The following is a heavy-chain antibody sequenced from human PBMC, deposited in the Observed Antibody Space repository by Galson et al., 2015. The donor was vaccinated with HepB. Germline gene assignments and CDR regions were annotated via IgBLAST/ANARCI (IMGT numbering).Heavy chain of an antibody. D-gene: IGHD2-15*01. Sequence: PALVKPTQTLTLTCSFSGFSLKNSGVGVGVGWFRQTPGKAPEWLALIYWDDDKRYSPSLKSRLMITTDSSKNQVVLTMAAMAPLDTANYYCAHRRGRGLFDSWGQGTLVTVSS. CDR2: IYWDDDK. CDR1: GFSLKNSGVGVG. CDR3: AHRRGRGLFDS. V-gene: IGHV2-5*02. J-gene: IGHJ4*02.